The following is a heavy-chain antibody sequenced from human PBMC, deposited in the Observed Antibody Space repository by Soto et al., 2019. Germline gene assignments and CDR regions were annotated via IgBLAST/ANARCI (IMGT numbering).Heavy chain of an antibody. Sequence: ASVKVSCKASGYTFTSYGISWVRQAPGQGLEWMGWIGAYNGNTNYAQKLQGRVTMTTDTSTSTAYMELRSLRSDDTAVYYCARGKGRGDPYFNDILTGYHYWGQGTLVTVSS. D-gene: IGHD3-9*01. CDR2: IGAYNGNT. J-gene: IGHJ4*02. CDR3: ARGKGRGDPYFNDILTGYHY. CDR1: GYTFTSYG. V-gene: IGHV1-18*01.